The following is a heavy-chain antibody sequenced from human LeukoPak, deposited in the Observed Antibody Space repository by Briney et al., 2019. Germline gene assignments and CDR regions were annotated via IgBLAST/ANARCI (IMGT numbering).Heavy chain of an antibody. CDR1: GYSFSTYW. D-gene: IGHD6-19*01. Sequence: KIGESLKISCKGSGYSFSTYWIAWVRQMPGKGLEWMGIINPDDSDTRYSPSFQGQVTISADKSISTAYLQWSSLKASDTAMYYCARQWLFDYWGQGTLVTVSS. CDR3: ARQWLFDY. CDR2: INPDDSDT. J-gene: IGHJ4*02. V-gene: IGHV5-51*01.